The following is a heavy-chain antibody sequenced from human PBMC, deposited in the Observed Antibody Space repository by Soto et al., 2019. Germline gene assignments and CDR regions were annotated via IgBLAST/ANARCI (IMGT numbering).Heavy chain of an antibody. J-gene: IGHJ6*02. CDR1: GGPFSSYA. D-gene: IGHD3-10*01. CDR2: IIPIFGTA. CDR3: ACRITMVRGVINPKAYYYYYGMDV. V-gene: IGHV1-69*06. Sequence: SVKISCKASGGPFSSYAISWVRQAPGQGLEGMGGIIPIFGTANYAQKFQGRVTITADKSTSTAYMELSSLRSEDTAVYYCACRITMVRGVINPKAYYYYYGMDVWGQGTTVTVSS.